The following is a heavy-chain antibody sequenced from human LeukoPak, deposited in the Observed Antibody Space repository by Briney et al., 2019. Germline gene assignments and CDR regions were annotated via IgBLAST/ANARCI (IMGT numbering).Heavy chain of an antibody. J-gene: IGHJ4*02. Sequence: KPSETLSLTCTVSGGSISSYYWSWIRQPPGKGLEWIGYIYYSGSTNYNPSLKSRVTISVDTSKNQFSLKLSSVTAADTAVYYCARAINYYDTMKTYYFDYWGQGTLVTVSS. CDR1: GGSISSYY. D-gene: IGHD3-22*01. V-gene: IGHV4-59*01. CDR2: IYYSGST. CDR3: ARAINYYDTMKTYYFDY.